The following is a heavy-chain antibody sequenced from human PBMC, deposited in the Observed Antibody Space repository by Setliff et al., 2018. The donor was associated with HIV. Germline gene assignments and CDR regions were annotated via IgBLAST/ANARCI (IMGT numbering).Heavy chain of an antibody. J-gene: IGHJ4*02. CDR1: GFTFSDYY. D-gene: IGHD6-6*01. V-gene: IGHV3-11*01. Sequence: PGESLKISCAASGFTFSDYYMSWIRQAPGKGLEWISYISSSGGVKYYADSVKGRFTISRDNAKTSVSLQMDSLRAEDTAVYYCARDRAARLDYWGQGALVTVSS. CDR3: ARDRAARLDY. CDR2: ISSSGGVK.